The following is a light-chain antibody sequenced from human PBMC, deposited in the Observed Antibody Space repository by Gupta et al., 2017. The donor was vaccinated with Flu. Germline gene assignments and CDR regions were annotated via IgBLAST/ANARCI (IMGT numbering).Light chain of an antibody. CDR1: QSVSSY. CDR3: QQLSNWPPLT. V-gene: IGKV3-11*01. Sequence: EIVLTQSPATLSLSPGERATLSCRASQSVSSYLAWFQQKPGQAPRLLIYDASNRATGIPARFSGSGYGKDFTLTISSREPEDFAGYYCQQLSNWPPLTFGGGTKVEIK. CDR2: DAS. J-gene: IGKJ4*01.